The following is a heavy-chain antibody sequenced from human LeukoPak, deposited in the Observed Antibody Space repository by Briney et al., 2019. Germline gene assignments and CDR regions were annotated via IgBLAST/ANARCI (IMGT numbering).Heavy chain of an antibody. CDR1: GFTFRRYS. Sequence: HTGGSLRLSCVASGFTFRRYSMNWVRQAPGKGLEWVSHISSGSSAISYADSMKGRFTISRDNAGNSLYLQMNSLRAEDTALYYCARGGVGATKGAFDIWGQGTMVTVSS. V-gene: IGHV3-48*01. CDR3: ARGGVGATKGAFDI. J-gene: IGHJ3*02. CDR2: ISSGSSAI. D-gene: IGHD1-26*01.